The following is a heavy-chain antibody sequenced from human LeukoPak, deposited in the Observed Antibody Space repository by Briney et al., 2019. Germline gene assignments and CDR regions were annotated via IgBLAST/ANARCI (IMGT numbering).Heavy chain of an antibody. J-gene: IGHJ4*02. CDR2: ISWNSGSI. Sequence: GGSLRLSCAASGFTFDDYAMHWVRQAPGKGLEWVSGISWNSGSIGYADSVKGRFTISRDNAKNSLYLQMNSLRAEDTALYYRAKDITAVASYYFDYWGQGTLVTVSS. D-gene: IGHD6-19*01. CDR3: AKDITAVASYYFDY. CDR1: GFTFDDYA. V-gene: IGHV3-9*01.